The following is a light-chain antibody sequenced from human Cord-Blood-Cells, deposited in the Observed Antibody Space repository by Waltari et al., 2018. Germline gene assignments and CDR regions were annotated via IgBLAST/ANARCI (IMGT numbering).Light chain of an antibody. Sequence: IVMPLSLATLSAHPGASATLSCRASQSVSSNLAWYQQKPGQATRLLIYGASTRATGIPARVSGSGSGKEFTLTISSLQSEDFAVYYCQQYNNWPPATFGQGTKLEIK. CDR2: GAS. V-gene: IGKV3-15*01. CDR3: QQYNNWPPAT. CDR1: QSVSSN. J-gene: IGKJ2*01.